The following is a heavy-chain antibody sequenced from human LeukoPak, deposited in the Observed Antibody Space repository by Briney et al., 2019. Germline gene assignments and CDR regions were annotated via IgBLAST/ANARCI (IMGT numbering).Heavy chain of an antibody. CDR2: ISWNSGSI. J-gene: IGHJ3*02. Sequence: QPGRSLRLSCAASGFTFDDYAMHWVRQAPGKGLEWVSGISWNSGSIGYADSVKGRFTISRDNSKNTLYLQMNSLRAEDTAVYYCAKDFGSSRDAFDIWGQGTMVTVSS. V-gene: IGHV3-9*01. CDR1: GFTFDDYA. D-gene: IGHD6-13*01. CDR3: AKDFGSSRDAFDI.